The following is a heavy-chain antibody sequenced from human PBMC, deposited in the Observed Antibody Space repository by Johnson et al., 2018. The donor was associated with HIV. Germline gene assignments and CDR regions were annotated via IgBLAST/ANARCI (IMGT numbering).Heavy chain of an antibody. CDR3: VRTSCTGARCLGYDPFDV. J-gene: IGHJ3*01. Sequence: VQLVESGGGVVQPGGSLRLSCAASGFTFSSYGMHWVRQAPGKGLEWVAVISHDGSHKYYADSVTGRFTISRDNAENSLYLQMNGLRAEDTAVYYCVRTSCTGARCLGYDPFDVWGQGTMVTVSS. V-gene: IGHV3-33*05. D-gene: IGHD3-16*01. CDR2: ISHDGSHK. CDR1: GFTFSSYG.